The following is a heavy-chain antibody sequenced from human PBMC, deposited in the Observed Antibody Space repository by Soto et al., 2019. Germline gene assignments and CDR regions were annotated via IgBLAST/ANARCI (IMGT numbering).Heavy chain of an antibody. D-gene: IGHD5-18*01. CDR2: TYYRSKWYN. J-gene: IGHJ4*02. Sequence: QVQLQQSGPGLVKPSQTLSLTCAISGDSVSSNNAAWNWIRQSPSRGLEWLGRTYYRSKWYNDYAVTVXXRXTXXPDTSKNQFALQLNSVTPEDTAVYYCARGNSNLGYWGQGTLVTVSS. CDR3: ARGNSNLGY. CDR1: GDSVSSNNAA. V-gene: IGHV6-1*01.